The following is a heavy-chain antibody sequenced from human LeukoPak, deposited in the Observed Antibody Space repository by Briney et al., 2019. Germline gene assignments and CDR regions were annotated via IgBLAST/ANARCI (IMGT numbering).Heavy chain of an antibody. CDR3: ARDFPTGTTRY. D-gene: IGHD1-7*01. V-gene: IGHV4-39*02. Sequence: SETLSLTCTVSGGSISSSSYYWGWIRQPPGKGLEWIGSIYYSGSTYYNPSLKSRVTISVDTSKNQFSLKLSSVTAADTAVYYCARDFPTGTTRYWGQGTLVTVSS. J-gene: IGHJ4*02. CDR2: IYYSGST. CDR1: GGSISSSSYY.